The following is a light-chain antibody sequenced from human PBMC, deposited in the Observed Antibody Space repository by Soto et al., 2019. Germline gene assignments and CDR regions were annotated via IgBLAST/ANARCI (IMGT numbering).Light chain of an antibody. J-gene: IGLJ2*01. Sequence: QAVVTQPPSASASLGASVTLTCTLSSGYSNYKVDWYQQRPGKGPRFVMRVGTGGIVGSKGDGIPDRFSVLGSGLNRYLTIKNIQEEDESDYHCGADHGSGSNFGYRVFGGGTKLTVL. CDR3: GADHGSGSNFGYRV. V-gene: IGLV9-49*01. CDR2: VGTGGIVG. CDR1: SGYSNYK.